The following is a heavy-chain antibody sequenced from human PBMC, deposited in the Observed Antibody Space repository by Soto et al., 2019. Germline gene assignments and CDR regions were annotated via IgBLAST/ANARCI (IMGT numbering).Heavy chain of an antibody. CDR2: VYYTGGT. CDR1: GGSVSSPTYY. CDR3: ARDAYLVRDDGFDV. J-gene: IGHJ3*01. V-gene: IGHV4-61*01. Sequence: PSEPLSHTCTVAGGSVSSPTYYWSWIRQPPGKGLEWIGYVYYTGGTNYNPSLKSRVTISVDTSKNQFSLKLTSVTAADTAVYYCARDAYLVRDDGFDVWGRGTMGTGSS.